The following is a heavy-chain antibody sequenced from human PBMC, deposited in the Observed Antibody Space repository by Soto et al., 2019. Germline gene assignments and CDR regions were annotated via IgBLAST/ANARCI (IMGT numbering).Heavy chain of an antibody. CDR2: IYPGDSDT. J-gene: IGHJ3*01. CDR3: ARLPGVRGVFDGFNV. CDR1: GYSFAGYW. D-gene: IGHD3-10*01. V-gene: IGHV5-51*01. Sequence: GESVKISCKGSGYSFAGYWICWVRQMPGKGLDWMGVIYPGDSDTRYSPSFHGQVTISADKSISTAYLQWSSLKASDTAMYFCARLPGVRGVFDGFNVWGQGTMVTVSS.